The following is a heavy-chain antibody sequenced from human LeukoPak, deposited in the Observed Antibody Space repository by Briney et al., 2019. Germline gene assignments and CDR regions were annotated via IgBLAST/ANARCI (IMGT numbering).Heavy chain of an antibody. V-gene: IGHV3-11*01. J-gene: IGHJ4*02. CDR1: GFTFSDYY. CDR2: ISSSGSTI. CDR3: ALMVRGVIPFDY. Sequence: GGSLRLSCAASGFTFSDYYMSWIRQAPGKGLEWVSYISSSGSTIYYADSVKGRFTISRDNAKNSLYLQMNSLRSEDTAVYYCALMVRGVIPFDYWGQGTLVTVSS. D-gene: IGHD3-10*01.